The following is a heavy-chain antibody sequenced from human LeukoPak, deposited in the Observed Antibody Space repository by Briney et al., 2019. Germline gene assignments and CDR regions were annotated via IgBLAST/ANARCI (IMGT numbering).Heavy chain of an antibody. CDR1: GFSFSSYA. CDR2: VSDSGGRI. J-gene: IGHJ4*02. Sequence: GGSLRLSCAASGFSFSSYAMSWVRQAPGKGLEWVSAVSDSGGRIYYAESVMGRFTISRDNSKNTLYLQMNSLRAEDTAVYYCAKDYYDSRGQFDYWGQGTLVTVSS. D-gene: IGHD3-22*01. V-gene: IGHV3-23*01. CDR3: AKDYYDSRGQFDY.